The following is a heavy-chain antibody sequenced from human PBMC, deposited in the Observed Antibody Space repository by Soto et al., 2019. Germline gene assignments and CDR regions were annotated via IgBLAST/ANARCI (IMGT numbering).Heavy chain of an antibody. CDR3: TRAVAGTLYFDY. Sequence: EVQLVESGGGLVKPGRSLRLSCTASGFTFGDYAMSWFRQAPGQGLEWVGFIRSKADGGTTEYAASVKGRFTISRDDSKSIAYLQMNSLKTEDTAVYYCTRAVAGTLYFDYWGQGTLVTVSS. V-gene: IGHV3-49*05. D-gene: IGHD6-19*01. CDR1: GFTFGDYA. J-gene: IGHJ4*02. CDR2: IRSKADGGTT.